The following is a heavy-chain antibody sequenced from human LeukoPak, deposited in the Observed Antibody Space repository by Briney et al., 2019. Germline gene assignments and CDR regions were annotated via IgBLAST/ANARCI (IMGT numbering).Heavy chain of an antibody. J-gene: IGHJ6*02. V-gene: IGHV1-69*04. CDR3: ARSHYYDSSGYYYPSPFYYYGMDV. D-gene: IGHD3-22*01. Sequence: SVKVSCKASGGTFSSYAISWVRQAPGQGLEWMGRIIPILGIANYAQKFQGRVTITADKSTSTAYMELSSLRSEDTAVYYCARSHYYDSSGYYYPSPFYYYGMDVWGQGTTVTVSS. CDR1: GGTFSSYA. CDR2: IIPILGIA.